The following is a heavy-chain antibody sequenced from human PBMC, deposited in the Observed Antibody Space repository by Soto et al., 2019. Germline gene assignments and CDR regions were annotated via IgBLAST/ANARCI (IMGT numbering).Heavy chain of an antibody. CDR1: SGSISTYY. V-gene: IGHV4-59*01. CDR3: ARYAGISWFDY. J-gene: IGHJ4*02. CDR2: IYYSGRT. Sequence: QVQLQESGPGLVKPSETLSLTCTVSSGSISTYYWSWIRQPPGKGLEWIGYIYYSGRTNYNPSLKSRVTISQDTSRNQFSLKLSSVTAADTAVYYCARYAGISWFDYWGQGTLVTVSS. D-gene: IGHD6-13*01.